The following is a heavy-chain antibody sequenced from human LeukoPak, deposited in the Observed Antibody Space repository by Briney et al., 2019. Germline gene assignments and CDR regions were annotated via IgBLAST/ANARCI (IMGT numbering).Heavy chain of an antibody. CDR2: IYTSGST. D-gene: IGHD3-9*01. V-gene: IGHV4-4*09. J-gene: IGHJ6*03. CDR3: ARHFRSRDWPPLYYYYMDV. CDR1: GVSNINYY. Sequence: PSETLSLTCTVSGVSNINYYWSWIRQPPGKGLEWIGYIYTSGSTSYNPSLKGRVTKSVHTSKNQFSLQLSSVTAADTAVYYCARHFRSRDWPPLYYYYMDVWGKGTAVTVSS.